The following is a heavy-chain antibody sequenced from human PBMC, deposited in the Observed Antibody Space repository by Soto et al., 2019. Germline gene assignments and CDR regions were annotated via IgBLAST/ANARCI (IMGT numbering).Heavy chain of an antibody. D-gene: IGHD3-10*01. V-gene: IGHV1-3*01. CDR1: GYTFTSYA. Sequence: ASVKVSCKASGYTFTSYAMHWVRQAPGQRLEWMGWINAGNGNTKYSQKFQGRVTITRDTSASTAYMELSSLRSEDTAVYYCAKLWFGELSSEKDYYYGMDVWGQGTTVTVS. CDR3: AKLWFGELSSEKDYYYGMDV. J-gene: IGHJ6*02. CDR2: INAGNGNT.